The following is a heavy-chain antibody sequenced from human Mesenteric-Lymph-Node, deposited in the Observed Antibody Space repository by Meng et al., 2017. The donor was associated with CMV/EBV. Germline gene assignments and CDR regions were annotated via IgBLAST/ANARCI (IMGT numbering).Heavy chain of an antibody. D-gene: IGHD6-6*01. CDR1: GGSFSGYY. CDR3: ARAGIAARHYYYYGMDV. V-gene: IGHV4-34*01. J-gene: IGHJ6*02. Sequence: SESLSLTCAVYGGSFSGYYWSWIRLPPGKGLEWIGEINHSGSTNYNPSLKSRVTIPVDTSKNQFSLKLSSVTAANTAVYYCARAGIAARHYYYYGMDVWGQGTTVTVSS. CDR2: INHSGST.